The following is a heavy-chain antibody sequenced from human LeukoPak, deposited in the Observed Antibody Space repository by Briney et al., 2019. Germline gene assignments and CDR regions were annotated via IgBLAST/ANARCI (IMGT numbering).Heavy chain of an antibody. D-gene: IGHD3-16*01. CDR3: ARDRSGIGWFDP. Sequence: ASVKVSCKASGYTFTSYGISWVRQAPGQGLEWMGWISAYNGNTDYAQKLQGRVTMTTDTSTSTAYMELRSLRSDDTAVYYCARDRSGIGWFDPWGQGTLVTVSS. CDR2: ISAYNGNT. J-gene: IGHJ5*02. CDR1: GYTFTSYG. V-gene: IGHV1-18*01.